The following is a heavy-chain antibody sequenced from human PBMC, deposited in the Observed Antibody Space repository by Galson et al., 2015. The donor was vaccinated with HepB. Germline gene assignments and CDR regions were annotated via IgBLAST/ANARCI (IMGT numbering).Heavy chain of an antibody. CDR2: ISGSGGST. CDR1: GFTFSSYA. V-gene: IGHV3-23*01. CDR3: AKDLWFGELYSNWFDP. J-gene: IGHJ5*02. D-gene: IGHD3-10*01. Sequence: SLRLSCAASGFTFSSYAMSWVRQAPGKGLEWVSAISGSGGSTYYADSVKGRFTISRDNSKNTLYLQMNSLRAEDTAVYYCAKDLWFGELYSNWFDPWGQGTLVTVSS.